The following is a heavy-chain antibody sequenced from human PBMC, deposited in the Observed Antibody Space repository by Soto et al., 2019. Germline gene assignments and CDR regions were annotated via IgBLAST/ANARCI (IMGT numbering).Heavy chain of an antibody. Sequence: QVQLVESGGGVVQPGRSLRLSCAASGFTFSDYPMHWVRQAPGKGLEWVALISYDGSSKYYADSVKGRFTISRDNSKNTLYLQMNSLRDEDTAVFYCARELLCSSLYAMDVWGQGTTVTVSS. CDR1: GFTFSDYP. CDR2: ISYDGSSK. V-gene: IGHV3-30-3*01. J-gene: IGHJ6*02. CDR3: ARELLCSSLYAMDV. D-gene: IGHD6-6*01.